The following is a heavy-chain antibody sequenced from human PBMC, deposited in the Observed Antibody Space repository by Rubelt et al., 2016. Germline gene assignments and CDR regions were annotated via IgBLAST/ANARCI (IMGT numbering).Heavy chain of an antibody. CDR1: GGSVSSGSYY. Sequence: QVQLQESGPGLVKPSETLSLTCTVSGGSVSSGSYYWSWIRQPPGKGLEWIGYIYHSGSTYYNPSLKCRVTISVDRSKNQFYLKLGSVTAADTAVYYCARGPAAPPAAFDYWGQGTLVTVSS. CDR3: ARGPAAPPAAFDY. D-gene: IGHD2-2*01. V-gene: IGHV4-61*01. CDR2: IYHSGST. J-gene: IGHJ4*02.